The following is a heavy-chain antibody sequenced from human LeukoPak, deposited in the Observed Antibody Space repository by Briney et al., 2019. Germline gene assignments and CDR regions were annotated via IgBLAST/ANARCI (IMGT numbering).Heavy chain of an antibody. CDR3: ARERINSYGSPFGY. Sequence: GGSLRLSCAASGFTVSTNYMSWVRQAPGKGLEWVSVIYSGGSTYYADSVEGRFTISRDNSKNTLYLQMNSLRAEDTAVYYCARERINSYGSPFGYWGQGTLVTVS. V-gene: IGHV3-53*01. CDR1: GFTVSTNY. CDR2: IYSGGST. D-gene: IGHD5-18*01. J-gene: IGHJ4*02.